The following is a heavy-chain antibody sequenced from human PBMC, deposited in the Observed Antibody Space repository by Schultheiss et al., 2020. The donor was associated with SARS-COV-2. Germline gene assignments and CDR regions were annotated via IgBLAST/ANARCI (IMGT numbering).Heavy chain of an antibody. V-gene: IGHV1-18*01. CDR2: ISAYNGNT. CDR1: GYTFTSYG. J-gene: IGHJ2*01. Sequence: ASVKVSCMASGYTFTSYGISWVRQAPGQGLEWMGWISAYNGNTHYAQKFQGRVTITADESTSTAYMELSSLRAEDTAVYYCARAGSRWPWYFDLWGRGTLVTVSS. D-gene: IGHD6-13*01. CDR3: ARAGSRWPWYFDL.